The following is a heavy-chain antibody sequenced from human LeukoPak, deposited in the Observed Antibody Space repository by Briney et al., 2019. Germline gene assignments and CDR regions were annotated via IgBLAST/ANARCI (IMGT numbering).Heavy chain of an antibody. V-gene: IGHV3-33*01. D-gene: IGHD2-15*01. Sequence: QPGGSLRLSCAASGFTFSSYGMHWVRQAPGKGLEWVALIWYDGTNKYYADSVKGRFTISRDNSKNTLYLQMLSLRAEDTAVYYCARAGYCSGGSCYGCDCWGQGTLVTVSS. CDR3: ARAGYCSGGSCYGCDC. CDR1: GFTFSSYG. J-gene: IGHJ4*02. CDR2: IWYDGTNK.